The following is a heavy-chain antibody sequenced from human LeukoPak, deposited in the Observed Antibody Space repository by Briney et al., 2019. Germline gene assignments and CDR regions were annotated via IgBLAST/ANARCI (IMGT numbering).Heavy chain of an antibody. CDR2: ISPNSGAT. D-gene: IGHD3-22*01. V-gene: IGHV1-2*02. Sequence: PMASVKVSCKASGYSFTGNFMHWVRQAPGQGLEWMGWISPNSGATNYAQKFQGRVTMTRDTSISTAFMELSTLRSDDMAVYYCARDRHDSSGNAYWGQGTLVTVSS. CDR3: ARDRHDSSGNAY. J-gene: IGHJ4*02. CDR1: GYSFTGNF.